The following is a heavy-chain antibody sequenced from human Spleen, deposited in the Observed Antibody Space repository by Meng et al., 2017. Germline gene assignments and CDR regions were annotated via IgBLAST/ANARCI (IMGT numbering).Heavy chain of an antibody. CDR3: ARDSPGQMVYYDYGLAV. D-gene: IGHD5-24*01. J-gene: IGHJ6*02. CDR1: EFVFDDYW. V-gene: IGHV3-7*01. CDR2: IKQDGSKT. Sequence: GESLKISCAASEFVFDDYWMTWVRQAPGKGLEWVANIKQDGSKTNYVDSVKGRFTISRDNTKNSLYLQMHSLRAEDTAVYYCARDSPGQMVYYDYGLAVWGQGTTVTVSS.